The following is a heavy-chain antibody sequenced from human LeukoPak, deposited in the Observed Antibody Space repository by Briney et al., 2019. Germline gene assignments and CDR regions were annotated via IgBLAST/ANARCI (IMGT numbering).Heavy chain of an antibody. Sequence: PGGSLRLSCTASGFTFSAYAMMWVRQAPGKGPEWVSAIRGGGTSEFYADSVKGRFRISRDNSKDTLFLRMNSLRAEDTAVYYCARDRYYYDSSGYWGFNYWGQGTLVTVSS. J-gene: IGHJ4*02. CDR3: ARDRYYYDSSGYWGFNY. V-gene: IGHV3-23*01. CDR2: IRGGGTSE. CDR1: GFTFSAYA. D-gene: IGHD3-22*01.